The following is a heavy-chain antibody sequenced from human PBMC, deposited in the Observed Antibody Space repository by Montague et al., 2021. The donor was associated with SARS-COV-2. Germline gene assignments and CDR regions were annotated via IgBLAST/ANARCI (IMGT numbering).Heavy chain of an antibody. CDR3: AKIPPSQLKFLDDDYGTDV. CDR1: GFSFSDYG. Sequence: SLRLSCAASGFSFSDYGMTWVRQAPGKGLEWVSSISGSGSGTKYADSVKGRFSISRDNSKKMLYMEMNSVRGDDAAVYYCAKIPPSQLKFLDDDYGTDVWGQGTTVTVSS. CDR2: ISGSGSGT. D-gene: IGHD1-1*01. J-gene: IGHJ6*02. V-gene: IGHV3-23*01.